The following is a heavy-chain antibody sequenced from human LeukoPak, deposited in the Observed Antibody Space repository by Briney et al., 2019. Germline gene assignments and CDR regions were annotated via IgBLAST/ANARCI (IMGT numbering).Heavy chain of an antibody. CDR2: IFYSGIT. Sequence: PSETLSLTCTVSGGSINSYYWNWIRQPPGKGLEWIGYIFYSGITNYNPSLRSRVAISLDTSKTQFSLKLSSVTAADTAMYYCARQSQGYCAGTSCHPWFDPWGQGTLVTVSS. V-gene: IGHV4-59*08. CDR3: ARQSQGYCAGTSCHPWFDP. CDR1: GGSINSYY. D-gene: IGHD2-21*01. J-gene: IGHJ5*02.